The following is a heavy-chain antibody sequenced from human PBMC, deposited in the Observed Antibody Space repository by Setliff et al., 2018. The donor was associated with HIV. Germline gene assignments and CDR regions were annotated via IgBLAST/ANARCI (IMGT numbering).Heavy chain of an antibody. CDR1: GGSISSSSYY. V-gene: IGHV4-39*01. J-gene: IGHJ5*02. Sequence: LSLTCTVSGGSISSSSYYWGWIRQPPGKGLEWIGNIYYSGSTYYNPSLKSRVTISVDTSENKFSLRLNSVTAADTAVYYCARYRYYYDSSGYGRWFDPWGQGTLVTVSS. CDR2: IYYSGST. CDR3: ARYRYYYDSSGYGRWFDP. D-gene: IGHD3-22*01.